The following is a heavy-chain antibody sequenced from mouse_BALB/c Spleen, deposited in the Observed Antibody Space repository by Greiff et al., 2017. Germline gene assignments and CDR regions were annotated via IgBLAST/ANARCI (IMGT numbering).Heavy chain of an antibody. CDR3: ARLWFAY. Sequence: VHVKQSGAELVKPGASVKLSCTASGFNIKDTYMHWVKQRPEQGLEWIGRIDPANGNTKYDPKFQGKATITADTSSNTAYLQLSSLTSEDTAVYYCARLWFAYWGQGTLVTVSA. CDR1: GFNIKDTY. CDR2: IDPANGNT. V-gene: IGHV14-3*02. J-gene: IGHJ3*01.